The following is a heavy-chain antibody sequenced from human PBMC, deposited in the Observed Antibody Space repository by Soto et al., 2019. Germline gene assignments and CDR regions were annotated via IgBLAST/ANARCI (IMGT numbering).Heavy chain of an antibody. J-gene: IGHJ5*02. Sequence: ASVKVSCKASGYTFTSYAMHWVRQAPGQRLEWMGWINAGNGNTKYSQKFQGRVTITRDTSASTAYMELSSLRSEDTAVYYCARDSSSSWVWFDPRGQGTLVTVSS. D-gene: IGHD6-6*01. CDR2: INAGNGNT. CDR3: ARDSSSSWVWFDP. V-gene: IGHV1-3*01. CDR1: GYTFTSYA.